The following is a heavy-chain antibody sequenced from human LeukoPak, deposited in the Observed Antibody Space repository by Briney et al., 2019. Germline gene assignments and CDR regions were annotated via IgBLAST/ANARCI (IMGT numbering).Heavy chain of an antibody. CDR3: ATSLGYCSGGSCSIFDY. CDR2: FDPEDGET. CDR1: GYTFTSYY. D-gene: IGHD2-15*01. J-gene: IGHJ4*02. V-gene: IGHV1-24*01. Sequence: ASVKVSCKASGYTFTSYYMHWVRQAPGKGLEWMGGFDPEDGETIYAQKFQGRVTMTEDTSTDTAYMELSSLRSEDTAVYYCATSLGYCSGGSCSIFDYWGQGTLVTVSS.